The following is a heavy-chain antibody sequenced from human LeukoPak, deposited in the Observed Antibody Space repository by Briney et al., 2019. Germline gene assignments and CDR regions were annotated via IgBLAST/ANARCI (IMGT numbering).Heavy chain of an antibody. Sequence: SVKVSCKASGGTFSSYAISWVRQAPGQGLEWMGGIIPIFGTANYAQKFQGRVTITADGSTSTAYMELSSLRSEDTAVYYCARAYGYCSSTSCYTFDAFDIWGQGTMVTVSS. D-gene: IGHD2-2*02. CDR1: GGTFSSYA. V-gene: IGHV1-69*13. CDR3: ARAYGYCSSTSCYTFDAFDI. J-gene: IGHJ3*02. CDR2: IIPIFGTA.